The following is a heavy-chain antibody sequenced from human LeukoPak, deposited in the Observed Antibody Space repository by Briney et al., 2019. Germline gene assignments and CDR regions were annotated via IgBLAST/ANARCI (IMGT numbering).Heavy chain of an antibody. J-gene: IGHJ4*02. CDR3: AKDDIGVAAH. CDR1: GFTFSSYG. CDR2: ISDSSSRI. D-gene: IGHD6-19*01. V-gene: IGHV3-23*01. Sequence: GGSLRLSCAASGFTFSSYGMSWVRQAPGKGPEWVSGISDSSSRIHYADSVKGRITISRDNSKNTLYLQMNSLRAEDTAVYYCAKDDIGVAAHWGQGTLVTVSS.